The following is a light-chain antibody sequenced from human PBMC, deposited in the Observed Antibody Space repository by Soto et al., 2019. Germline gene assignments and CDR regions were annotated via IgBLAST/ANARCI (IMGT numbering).Light chain of an antibody. CDR1: SSDVGRYNY. Sequence: QSVLAQPASVSGSPGQSITISCTGTSSDVGRYNYVSWYQQHPGKAPKLMIYEVSNRPSGVSDRFSGSKSGNTASLTISGLQAEDEADYYCSSYTRSTNYVFGNATKVTV. V-gene: IGLV2-14*01. CDR2: EVS. J-gene: IGLJ1*01. CDR3: SSYTRSTNYV.